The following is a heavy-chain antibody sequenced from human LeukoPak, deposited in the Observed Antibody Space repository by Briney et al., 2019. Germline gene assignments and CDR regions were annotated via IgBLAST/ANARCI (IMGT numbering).Heavy chain of an antibody. J-gene: IGHJ3*02. V-gene: IGHV4-30-2*01. CDR3: ARDGVAGGETGAFDI. D-gene: IGHD2-15*01. CDR2: IYHSGST. Sequence: SQTLSLTCAVSGGSISGGGYSWSWIRQPPGKGLEWIGYIYHSGSTYYNPSLKSRVTISVDRSKNQFSLKLSSVTAADTAVYYCARDGVAGGETGAFDIWGQGTMVTVSS. CDR1: GGSISGGGYS.